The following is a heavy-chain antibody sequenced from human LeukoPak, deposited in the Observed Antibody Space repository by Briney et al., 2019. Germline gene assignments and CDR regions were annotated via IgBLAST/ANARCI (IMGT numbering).Heavy chain of an antibody. CDR1: GFTFSSYW. Sequence: PGGSLRLSCAASGFTFSSYWMHWVRQAPGKGLVWVSRINSDGSSTSYADSVKGRFTISKDNAKNALYLQMNSLRAEDTAVYYCARIPDSSGWYSGDYWGQGTLVTVSS. CDR3: ARIPDSSGWYSGDY. J-gene: IGHJ4*02. CDR2: INSDGSST. D-gene: IGHD6-19*01. V-gene: IGHV3-74*01.